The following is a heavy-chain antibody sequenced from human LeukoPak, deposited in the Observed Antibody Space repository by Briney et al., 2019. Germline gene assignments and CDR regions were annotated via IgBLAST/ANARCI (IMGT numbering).Heavy chain of an antibody. CDR3: AQIGQQLPHWFDP. Sequence: GGSLRLSCAASGFTVSSNYMSWVRQAPGKGLEWVSVIYSGGSTYYADSVKGRFTISRDNSKNTLYLQMNSLRAEDTAVYYCAQIGQQLPHWFDPWGQGTLVTVSS. CDR2: IYSGGST. CDR1: GFTVSSNY. D-gene: IGHD6-13*01. J-gene: IGHJ5*02. V-gene: IGHV3-53*05.